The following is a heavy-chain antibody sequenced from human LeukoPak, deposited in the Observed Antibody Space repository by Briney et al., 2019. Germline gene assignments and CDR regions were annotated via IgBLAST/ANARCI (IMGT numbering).Heavy chain of an antibody. V-gene: IGHV3-30*02. CDR1: GSTLSSNG. CDR3: AKESSASYHFDY. CDR2: IPYDGSNN. Sequence: EPGGSLRLSCAASGSTLSSNGIYWVRQAPGKGLEWVAFIPYDGSNNYYVNSVKGRFTISRDTSKNTLYLQMIRLRAEDTAVYYCAKESSASYHFDYWGQGTLVTVSS. J-gene: IGHJ4*02. D-gene: IGHD3-10*01.